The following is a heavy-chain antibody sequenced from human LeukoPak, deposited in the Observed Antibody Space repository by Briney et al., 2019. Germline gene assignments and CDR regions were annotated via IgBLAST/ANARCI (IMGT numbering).Heavy chain of an antibody. J-gene: IGHJ4*02. V-gene: IGHV4-61*02. CDR1: GGSLSSGSDY. CDR2: IYASGST. D-gene: IGHD6-13*01. CDR3: ARGSSSWYGVFDY. Sequence: SETLSLTCTVSGGSLSSGSDYWSWIRQSAGKGLEWIGRIYASGSTNYNPSLKSRVTISVDTSKNQFSLKLSSVTAADTAVYYCARGSSSWYGVFDYWGQGTLVTVSS.